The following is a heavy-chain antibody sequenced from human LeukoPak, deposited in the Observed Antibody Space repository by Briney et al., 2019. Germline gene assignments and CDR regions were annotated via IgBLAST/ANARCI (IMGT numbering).Heavy chain of an antibody. J-gene: IGHJ3*02. Sequence: GGSLRLSCAASGFTFSSYAMHWVRQAPGKGLEWVAVISYDGSNKYYADSVKGRFTISRDNSKNTLYLQMNSLRAEDTAVYYCANRGLWFGEYAAFDIWGQGTMVTVSS. CDR3: ANRGLWFGEYAAFDI. D-gene: IGHD3-10*01. V-gene: IGHV3-30-3*01. CDR1: GFTFSSYA. CDR2: ISYDGSNK.